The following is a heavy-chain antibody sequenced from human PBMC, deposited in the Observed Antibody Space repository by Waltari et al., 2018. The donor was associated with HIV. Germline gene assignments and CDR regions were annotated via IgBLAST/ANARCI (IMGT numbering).Heavy chain of an antibody. CDR1: GGTFSNHL. Sequence: QVQLVQSGAEVKKPGSSVKVSCKASGGTFSNHLISWVRQAPGQGLEWMGGIIPRLGAPNYAQKFQGRVTITADTSTSTVNMELSSLRSEDTARFYCACLVAQSSSTVTDVWGQGTTVTVSS. CDR2: IIPRLGAP. J-gene: IGHJ6*02. V-gene: IGHV1-69*06. D-gene: IGHD2-21*01. CDR3: ACLVAQSSSTVTDV.